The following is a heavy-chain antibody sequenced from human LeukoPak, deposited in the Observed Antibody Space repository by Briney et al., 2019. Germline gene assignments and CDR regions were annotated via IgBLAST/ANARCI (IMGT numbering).Heavy chain of an antibody. Sequence: GGSLRLSCAASGFTFSSYWMHWVRHAPGKGLVWVSRINTDGSSTSYADSVKGRFTISRDNAKNTLYLQMNSLRAEDTAVYYCARVEWEDYYYMDVWGKGTTVTVSS. CDR1: GFTFSSYW. J-gene: IGHJ6*03. D-gene: IGHD1-26*01. CDR2: INTDGSST. CDR3: ARVEWEDYYYMDV. V-gene: IGHV3-74*01.